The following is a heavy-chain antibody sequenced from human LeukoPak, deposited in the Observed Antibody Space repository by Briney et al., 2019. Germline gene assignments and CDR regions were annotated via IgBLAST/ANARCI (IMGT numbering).Heavy chain of an antibody. CDR3: ARSYGGNYFDY. CDR1: GFNFSSFG. V-gene: IGHV3-30*02. D-gene: IGHD4-23*01. CDR2: IRYDGINK. J-gene: IGHJ4*02. Sequence: GGSLRLSCAASGFNFSSFGMHWVRQAPGKGLEWVTFIRYDGINKYYADSVKGRFTISRDNSGNTMYLQVNSLRPEDTAVYYCARSYGGNYFDYWGQGTLVTVSS.